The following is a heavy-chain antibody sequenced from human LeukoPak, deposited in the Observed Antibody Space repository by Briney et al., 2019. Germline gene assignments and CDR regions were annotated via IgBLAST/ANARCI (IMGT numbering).Heavy chain of an antibody. J-gene: IGHJ4*02. D-gene: IGHD2-15*01. CDR1: GGSIGGYY. Sequence: PSETLSLTCSVSGGSIGGYYWSWIRQPPGKGLEWIGYIHNTGRTNYNPSLKSRISISVDTSKNQFSLKLNSVTAADTAVYYCARKKGGCSGDNCPLGYWGQGTLVTVSS. CDR3: ARKKGGCSGDNCPLGY. V-gene: IGHV4-59*01. CDR2: IHNTGRT.